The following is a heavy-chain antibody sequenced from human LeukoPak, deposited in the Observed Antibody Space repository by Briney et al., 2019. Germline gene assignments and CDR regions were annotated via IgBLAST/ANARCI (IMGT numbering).Heavy chain of an antibody. CDR1: GFTFSSYA. J-gene: IGHJ4*02. CDR3: AKEGTYYDSSGYYAYFDY. CDR2: ISGRGGST. D-gene: IGHD3-22*01. V-gene: IGHV3-23*01. Sequence: GGSLRLSCAASGFTFSSYAMSWVRQAPGKGLEWVSAISGRGGSTYYADSVKGRFTISRDNSKNTLYLQMNSLRAEDTAVYYCAKEGTYYDSSGYYAYFDYWGQGTLVTVSS.